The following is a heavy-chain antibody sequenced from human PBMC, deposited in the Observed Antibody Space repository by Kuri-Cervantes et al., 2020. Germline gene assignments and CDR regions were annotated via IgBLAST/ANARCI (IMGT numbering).Heavy chain of an antibody. CDR2: INPNSGGT. D-gene: IGHD2-2*02. CDR1: GYTFTGYY. Sequence: ASVKVSCKASGYTFTGYYMHWVRQAPGQGLEWMGWINPNSGGTNYAQKFQGRVTMTRDTSISTAYMELSRLRSDDTAVYYCARAPGCSSTSCYSSDYYGMDVWGQGTTVTVSS. CDR3: ARAPGCSSTSCYSSDYYGMDV. V-gene: IGHV1-2*02. J-gene: IGHJ6*02.